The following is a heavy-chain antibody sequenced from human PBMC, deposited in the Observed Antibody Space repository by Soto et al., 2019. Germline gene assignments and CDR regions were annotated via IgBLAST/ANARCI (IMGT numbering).Heavy chain of an antibody. D-gene: IGHD3-16*02. CDR2: IKSKTDGGTT. CDR3: TTDPVWGLRLGELSDPLDY. Sequence: PGGSLRLSCAASGFTFSNAWMNWVRQAPGKGLEWVGRIKSKTDGGTTDYAAPVKGRFTISRDDSKNTLYLQMNSLKTEDTAVYYCTTDPVWGLRLGELSDPLDYWGQGTLVTVSS. CDR1: GFTFSNAW. V-gene: IGHV3-15*07. J-gene: IGHJ4*02.